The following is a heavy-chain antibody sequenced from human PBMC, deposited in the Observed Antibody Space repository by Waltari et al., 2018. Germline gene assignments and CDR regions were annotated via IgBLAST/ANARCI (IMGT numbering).Heavy chain of an antibody. CDR3: TRGADSAKTGY. V-gene: IGHV4-34*01. CDR1: GGSFSNYY. CDR2: INQRGTT. D-gene: IGHD3-10*01. Sequence: QVQVQQWGAGLLKPSETLSLTCAVYGGSFSNYYWTWIRQPPGKGLEWIGEINQRGTTYYNPSLRSRVTISADMSKNQFSLKLTSVTAADTAVYYCTRGADSAKTGYWGQGTLVTVSS. J-gene: IGHJ4*02.